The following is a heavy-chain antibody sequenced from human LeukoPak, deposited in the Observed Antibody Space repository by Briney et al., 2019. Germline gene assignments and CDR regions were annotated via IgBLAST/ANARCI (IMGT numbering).Heavy chain of an antibody. Sequence: GESLKISCKGSGYSFTSYWISWVRQMPGKGPEWMGRIDPSDSYTNYSPSFQGHVTISADKSISTAYLQWSSLKASDTAMYYCAIGSREVVPAASDYWGQGTLVTVSS. D-gene: IGHD2-2*01. CDR2: IDPSDSYT. CDR3: AIGSREVVPAASDY. J-gene: IGHJ4*02. V-gene: IGHV5-10-1*01. CDR1: GYSFTSYW.